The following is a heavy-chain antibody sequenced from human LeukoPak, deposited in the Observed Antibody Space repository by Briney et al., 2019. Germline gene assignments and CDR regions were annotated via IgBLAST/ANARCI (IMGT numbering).Heavy chain of an antibody. Sequence: SETLSLICTVSGGSVSSGSYYWSWIRKPPGKGLEWIGYIYYSGSTNYNPSLKSRVTISVDTSKNQFSLKLSSVTAADTAVYYCARGGYYYYYYGMDVWGKGTTVTVSS. CDR2: IYYSGST. V-gene: IGHV4-61*01. CDR3: ARGGYYYYYYGMDV. J-gene: IGHJ6*04. D-gene: IGHD2-15*01. CDR1: GGSVSSGSYY.